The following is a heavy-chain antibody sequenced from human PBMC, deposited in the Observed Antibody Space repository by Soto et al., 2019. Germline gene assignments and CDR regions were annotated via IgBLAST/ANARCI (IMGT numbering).Heavy chain of an antibody. V-gene: IGHV4-59*01. CDR1: GGSISNYY. CDR3: ARWGPYYDFWSGYYAPDGMDV. J-gene: IGHJ6*02. CDR2: IYSSGST. D-gene: IGHD3-3*01. Sequence: PSETLSLTCTVSGGSISNYYWNWIRQSPGKGLEWIGYIYSSGSTHYNPSLQNRVTISVDTSKNQFSLKLSSVTAADTAVYYCARWGPYYDFWSGYYAPDGMDVWGQGTTVTVSS.